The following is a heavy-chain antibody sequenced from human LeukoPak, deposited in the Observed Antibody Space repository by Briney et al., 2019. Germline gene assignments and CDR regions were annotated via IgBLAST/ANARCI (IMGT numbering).Heavy chain of an antibody. CDR2: IKQDGSEK. CDR3: ARDTGYSYGDAFDI. CDR1: GVNFVNFG. V-gene: IGHV3-7*01. J-gene: IGHJ3*02. D-gene: IGHD5-18*01. Sequence: GGSLRLSCAASGVNFVNFGMHWVRQAPGKGLEWVANIKQDGSEKYYVDSVKGRFTISRDNAKNSLYLQMNSLRAEDTAVYYCARDTGYSYGDAFDIWGQGTMVTVSS.